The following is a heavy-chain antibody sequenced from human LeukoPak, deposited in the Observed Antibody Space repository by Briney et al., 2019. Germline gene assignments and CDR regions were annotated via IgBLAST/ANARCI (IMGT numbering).Heavy chain of an antibody. V-gene: IGHV3-66*01. CDR1: GFTVNTND. J-gene: IGHJ4*02. CDR3: ATGAFFDYGGIPDY. D-gene: IGHD4-23*01. Sequence: GGSLRLSCAASGFTVNTNDMSWVRQAPGKGLEWVSVIDSGGRTFYADSVKGRFTISRDNSKNTLDLQMNSLRAEDTAVYYCATGAFFDYGGIPDYWGQGTLVTVSS. CDR2: IDSGGRT.